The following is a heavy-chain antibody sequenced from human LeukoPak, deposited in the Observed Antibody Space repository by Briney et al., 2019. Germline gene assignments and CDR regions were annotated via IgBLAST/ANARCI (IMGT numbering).Heavy chain of an antibody. CDR3: ARDAYDTSAYYYFDY. CDR2: ITGSSSTI. J-gene: IGHJ4*02. Sequence: QPGGSLRLSCAASGFTFSSCDMNWVRQAPGKGLEWVSYITGSSSTIYYADSVKGRFTISRDNAKNSLYLQMNSLRDEDTAVYYCARDAYDTSAYYYFDYWGQGTLVTVSS. D-gene: IGHD3-22*01. CDR1: GFTFSSCD. V-gene: IGHV3-48*02.